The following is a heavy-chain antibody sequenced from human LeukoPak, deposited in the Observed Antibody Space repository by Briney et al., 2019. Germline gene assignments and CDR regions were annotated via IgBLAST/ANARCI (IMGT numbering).Heavy chain of an antibody. D-gene: IGHD6-13*01. CDR2: VSTGGTYI. CDR3: TKSRSSWSDDTFDI. Sequence: GGSLRLSRAASGFTFSGYGMFWVRQAPGKGLEWISSVSTGGTYIYYADSVKGRFTISRDNAKNSLYLQMNSLRAEDTAVYYCTKSRSSWSDDTFDIWGQGTMVTVSS. V-gene: IGHV3-21*01. J-gene: IGHJ3*02. CDR1: GFTFSGYG.